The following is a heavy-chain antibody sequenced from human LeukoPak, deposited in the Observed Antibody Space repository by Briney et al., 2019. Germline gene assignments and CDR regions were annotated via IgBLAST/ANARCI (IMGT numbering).Heavy chain of an antibody. V-gene: IGHV3-23*01. CDR3: ASHPNY. CDR1: GFTFSSYA. Sequence: GGSLRLSCAASGFTFSSYAMSWVRQAPGKGLVWVSRINGDGSGTHYADSVKGRFTISRDNSKNTLYLQMNSLRAEDTAVYFCASHPNYWGQGTLVTVSS. J-gene: IGHJ4*02. CDR2: INGDGSGT.